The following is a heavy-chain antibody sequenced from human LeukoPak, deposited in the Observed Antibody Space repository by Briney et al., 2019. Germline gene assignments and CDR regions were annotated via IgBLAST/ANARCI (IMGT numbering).Heavy chain of an antibody. CDR1: GFTLSTYS. Sequence: GGSLRLSCAASGFTLSTYSMNWVRQAPGKGLEWVSSISSGSSFMYNADSVKGRFTISRDNAKNSLYLQMNSLRAEDTAVYYCARGRFGVVTLGYMDVWGKGTTVTVSS. CDR2: ISSGSSFM. V-gene: IGHV3-21*01. J-gene: IGHJ6*03. CDR3: ARGRFGVVTLGYMDV. D-gene: IGHD3-3*01.